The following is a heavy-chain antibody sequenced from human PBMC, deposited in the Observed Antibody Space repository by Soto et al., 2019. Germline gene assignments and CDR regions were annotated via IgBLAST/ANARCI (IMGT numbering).Heavy chain of an antibody. CDR2: IYWDDDK. D-gene: IGHD2-21*02. CDR3: VQSRCGGDCLQSYSSHSYYGLDV. Sequence: QITLKESGPTLVKPTQTLTLTCTFSGLSLSTTGVGVGWIRQPPGKALEWLALIYWDDDKRYSPSLKSRLTTTKDTSKNQVVLTMTNMDPVDTATYYCVQSRCGGDCLQSYSSHSYYGLDVWGQGTTATVSS. V-gene: IGHV2-5*02. J-gene: IGHJ6*02. CDR1: GLSLSTTGVG.